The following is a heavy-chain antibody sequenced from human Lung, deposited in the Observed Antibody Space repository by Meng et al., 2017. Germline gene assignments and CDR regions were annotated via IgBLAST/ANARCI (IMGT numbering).Heavy chain of an antibody. V-gene: IGHV1-3*01. CDR1: GYPFSTYT. CDR2: INAGNGNT. J-gene: IGHJ4*02. CDR3: ARDAAMVKGGDY. D-gene: IGHD5-18*01. Sequence: QVQLVQSGAEVKTPGAAVKGSCKASGYPFSTYTMHWVRQAPGQRLEWMGWINAGNGNTKFSQKFQGRVTITRDTSASTAYMELSSLRSEDTAVYYCARDAAMVKGGDYWGQGTLVTAPQ.